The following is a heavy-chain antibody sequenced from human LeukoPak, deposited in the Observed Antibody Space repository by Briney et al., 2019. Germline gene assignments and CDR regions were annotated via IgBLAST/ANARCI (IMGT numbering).Heavy chain of an antibody. J-gene: IGHJ4*02. Sequence: PGASLRLSCAASGFIFRNYAMSWVRQAPGKGLEWFSAITGSGDTTYYADSVKGRFTISRDNSKNTLYVEMNTLRAEDTAVYYRAKWGDYDILTGYYVSDFWGQGTLVTVSS. V-gene: IGHV3-23*01. D-gene: IGHD3-9*01. CDR3: AKWGDYDILTGYYVSDF. CDR1: GFIFRNYA. CDR2: ITGSGDTT.